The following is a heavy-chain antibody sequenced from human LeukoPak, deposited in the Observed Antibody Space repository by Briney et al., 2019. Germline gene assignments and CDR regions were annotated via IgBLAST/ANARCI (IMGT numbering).Heavy chain of an antibody. CDR3: ARNDGSFAWFDP. CDR1: GGSISSSGHY. CDR2: IYYSGST. V-gene: IGHV4-39*07. Sequence: SETLSLTCTVSGGSISSSGHYWGWIRQTPGKGLEWIGSIYYSGSTYYSPSLKSRVSISVDTSNNQFSLRLTSVTAADTAVYYCARNDGSFAWFDPWGQGTLVTVSS. D-gene: IGHD3-22*01. J-gene: IGHJ5*02.